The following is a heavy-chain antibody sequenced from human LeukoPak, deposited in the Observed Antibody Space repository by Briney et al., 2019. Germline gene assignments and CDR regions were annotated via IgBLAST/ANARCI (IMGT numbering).Heavy chain of an antibody. D-gene: IGHD3-22*01. CDR3: ARALRISDYDSSGYYPDY. V-gene: IGHV4-34*01. Sequence: SETLSLTCAVYGGSFSGYYWSWIRQPPGKGLEWIGEVNHSGSTNYNPSLKSRVTISVDTSKNQFSLKLSSVTAADTAVYYCARALRISDYDSSGYYPDYWGQGTLVTVSS. CDR2: VNHSGST. CDR1: GGSFSGYY. J-gene: IGHJ4*02.